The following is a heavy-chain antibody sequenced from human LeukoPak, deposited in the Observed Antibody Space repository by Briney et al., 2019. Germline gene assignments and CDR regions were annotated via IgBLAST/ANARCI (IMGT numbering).Heavy chain of an antibody. CDR2: ISPGGSRI. J-gene: IGHJ4*01. CDR1: GFIFSKYW. CDR3: VPDSENRSRGDF. V-gene: IGHV3-74*01. D-gene: IGHD1-26*01. Sequence: GGSLRLSCAGSGFIFSKYWMHWVRQVPGKGLFWVARISPGGSRINYADFVKGRFTISRDNAKNMAYLRMNSLRPEDTAVYYCVPDSENRSRGDFWGHGNLVTVSS.